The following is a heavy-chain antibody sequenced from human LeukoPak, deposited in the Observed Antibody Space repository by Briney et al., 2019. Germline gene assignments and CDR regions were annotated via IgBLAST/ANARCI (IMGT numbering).Heavy chain of an antibody. J-gene: IGHJ4*02. CDR2: IYYSGST. CDR3: ARGLCDSSGYYQFDY. Sequence: PSETLSLTCTVSGGSISSSYWSWIRQPPGKGLEWIGDIYYSGSTYYNPSLKSRVTISVDTSKNQLSLKLSSVTAADTAVYYCARGLCDSSGYYQFDYWGQGTLVTVSS. V-gene: IGHV4-59*04. D-gene: IGHD3-22*01. CDR1: GGSISSSY.